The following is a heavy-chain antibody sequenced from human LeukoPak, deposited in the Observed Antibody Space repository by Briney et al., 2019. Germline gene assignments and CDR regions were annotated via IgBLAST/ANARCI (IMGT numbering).Heavy chain of an antibody. CDR3: ARDTTILVY. V-gene: IGHV1-2*02. CDR1: GYSFTGYI. CDR2: INPNNGGT. Sequence: ASVKVSCKASGYSFTGYILYWVRQAPGQGLEWMGWINPNNGGTKIAHKFQGRLTMTRDTSITTVYMELSSLLYDDTAVYYCARDTTILVYWGQGTLVTVSS. D-gene: IGHD5-12*01. J-gene: IGHJ4*02.